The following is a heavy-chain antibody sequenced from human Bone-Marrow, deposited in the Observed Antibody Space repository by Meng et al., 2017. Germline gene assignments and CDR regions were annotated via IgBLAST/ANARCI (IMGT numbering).Heavy chain of an antibody. CDR2: IYYRGST. J-gene: IGHJ4*02. Sequence: QLQLLQSGPGVVKPSETLSLTCTVSGGSISSSSFYWGWVRQPPGKGLEWIGSIYYRGSTYHNPSLKSRVTISVDTSKNQFSLKLGSVTAADTAVYYCARGGYCSGGSCNWGQGTLVTVSS. CDR3: ARGGYCSGGSCN. CDR1: GGSISSSSFY. D-gene: IGHD2-15*01. V-gene: IGHV4-39*01.